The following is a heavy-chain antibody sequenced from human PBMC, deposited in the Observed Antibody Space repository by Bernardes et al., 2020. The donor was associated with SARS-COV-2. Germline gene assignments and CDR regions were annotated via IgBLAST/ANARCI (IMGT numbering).Heavy chain of an antibody. D-gene: IGHD3-22*01. J-gene: IGHJ4*02. CDR1: GGSIDNYC. CDR2: IYDSGST. V-gene: IGHV4-59*01. CDR3: ARMSGDYYDSATYDPMYFDT. Sequence: SETLSLTCTVSGGSIDNYCWSWIRQPPGKGLEYIGYIYDSGSTNYNPSLKGRVTISVDTSKKEFSLKLSSVTAADTAVYYCARMSGDYYDSATYDPMYFDTWGQGTLVTVSS.